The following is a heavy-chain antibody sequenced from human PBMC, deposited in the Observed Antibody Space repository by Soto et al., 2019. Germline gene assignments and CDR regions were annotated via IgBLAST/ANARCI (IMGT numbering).Heavy chain of an antibody. Sequence: QITLQESGPPLVRPAQTLTLTCAFSGFSLTTTRMGVAWIRQPPGKALEWLALIYWDDDKRYSPSLKNRLTVSKDTSTNRVVLTITNISPDDTGTYFCAHAGDFDLLSFDRWGPGTLVTVSS. D-gene: IGHD2-15*01. V-gene: IGHV2-5*02. CDR3: AHAGDFDLLSFDR. CDR2: IYWDDDK. CDR1: GFSLTTTRMG. J-gene: IGHJ4*02.